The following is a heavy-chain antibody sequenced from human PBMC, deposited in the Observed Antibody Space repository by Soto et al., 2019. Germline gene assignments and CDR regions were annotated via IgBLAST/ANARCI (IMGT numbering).Heavy chain of an antibody. CDR1: GGSVSSGSYY. V-gene: IGHV4-61*01. CDR2: IYYSGST. D-gene: IGHD3-10*01. CDR3: ARDIYGSGSSRTYYYYGMDV. J-gene: IGHJ6*02. Sequence: SETLSLTCTVSGGSVSSGSYYWSWIRQPPGKGMEWIGYIYYSGSTNYNPSLKIRVTISVDTSKNQFSLKLSSVTAADTAVYYCARDIYGSGSSRTYYYYGMDVWGQGTTVTVSS.